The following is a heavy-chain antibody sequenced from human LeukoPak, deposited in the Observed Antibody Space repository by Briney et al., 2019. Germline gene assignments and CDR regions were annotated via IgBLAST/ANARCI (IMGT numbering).Heavy chain of an antibody. D-gene: IGHD3-22*01. CDR1: GFTFSSYA. J-gene: IGHJ4*02. CDR2: ISGSGGST. Sequence: GGSLRHSCAASGFTFSSYAMSWVRQAPGKGLEWVSAISGSGGSTYYADSVKGRFTISRDNSKNTLYLQMNSLRDEDTAVYYCAKSSYYDASGYYREYYFDYWGQGTLVTVSS. CDR3: AKSSYYDASGYYREYYFDY. V-gene: IGHV3-23*01.